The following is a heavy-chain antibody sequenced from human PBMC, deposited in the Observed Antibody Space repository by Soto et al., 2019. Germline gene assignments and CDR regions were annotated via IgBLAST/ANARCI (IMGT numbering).Heavy chain of an antibody. D-gene: IGHD3-22*01. CDR3: ARNPPYYYDSSGSDFYGMDV. V-gene: IGHV1-69*13. CDR1: GGTFSSYA. Sequence: ASVKVSCKASGGTFSSYAISWVRQAPGQGLEWMGGIIPIFGTANYAQKFQGRVTITADESTSTAYMELSSLRSEDTAVYYCARNPPYYYDSSGSDFYGMDVWGQGTTVTVSS. CDR2: IIPIFGTA. J-gene: IGHJ6*02.